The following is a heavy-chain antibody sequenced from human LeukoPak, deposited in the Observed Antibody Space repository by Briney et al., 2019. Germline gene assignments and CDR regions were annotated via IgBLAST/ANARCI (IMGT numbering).Heavy chain of an antibody. CDR1: GFTFSSYD. Sequence: GGSLRLSCAASGFTFSSYDMHWVRQAPGKGLEWVAVISSDGSRKHYGDSVKGRFTISRDNSESTLFLQMNSLRTDDTSVYFCAKYAYNWNAPDGFDMWGQGTMVIVSS. V-gene: IGHV3-30*18. CDR3: AKYAYNWNAPDGFDM. CDR2: ISSDGSRK. D-gene: IGHD1-1*01. J-gene: IGHJ3*02.